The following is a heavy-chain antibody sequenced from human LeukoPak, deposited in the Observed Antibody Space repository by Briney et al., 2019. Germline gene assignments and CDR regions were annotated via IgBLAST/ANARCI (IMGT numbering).Heavy chain of an antibody. J-gene: IGHJ4*02. CDR1: GYAFIDYA. CDR3: AREVPKGGLGY. CDR2: INPNSGGT. D-gene: IGHD2-2*01. V-gene: IGHV1-2*04. Sequence: ASVKVSCKASGYAFIDYAINWVRQAPGQGLEWMGWINPNSGGTNYAQKFQGWVTMTRDTSISTAYMELSGLRSDDTAVYYCAREVPKGGLGYWGQGTLVTVSS.